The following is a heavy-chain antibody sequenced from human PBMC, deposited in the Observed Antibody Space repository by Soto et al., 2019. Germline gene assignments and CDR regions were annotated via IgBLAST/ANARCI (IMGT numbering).Heavy chain of an antibody. CDR3: AREVGDWKALLALDV. J-gene: IGHJ6*02. D-gene: IGHD2-21*02. CDR2: ISAYNGNT. CDR1: GYTFTSYG. Sequence: QVQLVQSGAEVKKPGASVKVSCKASGYTFTSYGISWVRRAPGQGLEWMGWISAYNGNTNYAQKLQGRVTMTTDTSTSTDYMELRSLRSDDTAVYYCAREVGDWKALLALDVWGQGTTVTVSS. V-gene: IGHV1-18*01.